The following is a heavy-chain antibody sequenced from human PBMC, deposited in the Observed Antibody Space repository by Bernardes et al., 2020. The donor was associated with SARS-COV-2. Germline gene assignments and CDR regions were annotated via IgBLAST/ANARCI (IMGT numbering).Heavy chain of an antibody. Sequence: SETLSLSCTVSGGSISSVGYYWSWRRQHPGKGLEWIGYIYYSANTYYNPSLKSRVTISVDTSKNQFSLKLSSVTAADTAVYYCARGITIFGVVDCMDVWGQGTTVTVSS. V-gene: IGHV4-31*03. J-gene: IGHJ6*02. CDR1: GGSISSVGYY. CDR2: IYYSANT. CDR3: ARGITIFGVVDCMDV. D-gene: IGHD3-3*01.